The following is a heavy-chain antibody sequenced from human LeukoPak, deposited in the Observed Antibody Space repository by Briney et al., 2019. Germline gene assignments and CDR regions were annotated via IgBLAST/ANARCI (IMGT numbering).Heavy chain of an antibody. CDR3: AKDSSSSAFDY. V-gene: IGHV3-30*18. CDR1: GFTFSSYG. D-gene: IGHD6-6*01. J-gene: IGHJ4*02. Sequence: GRSLRLSCAASGFTFSSYGMHWVRQAPGKGLEWVAVISYDGSNKYYADSVKGRFTTSRDNSKNTLYLQMNSLRAEDTAVYYCAKDSSSSAFDYWGQGTLVTVSS. CDR2: ISYDGSNK.